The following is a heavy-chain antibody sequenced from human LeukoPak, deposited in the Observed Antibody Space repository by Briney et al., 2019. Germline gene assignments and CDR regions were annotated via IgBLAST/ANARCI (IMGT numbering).Heavy chain of an antibody. V-gene: IGHV1-2*02. CDR2: INPNSGGT. CDR1: GYTFTGYY. D-gene: IGHD3-22*01. J-gene: IGHJ5*02. Sequence: ASVKVSCKASGYTFTGYYMHWVRQAPGQGLEWMGWINPNSGGTNYAQKFQGRVTMTRDTSISTAYMELSRLRSDDTAVYYCVRDRITMIVVVETNWFDPWGQGTLVTVSS. CDR3: VRDRITMIVVVETNWFDP.